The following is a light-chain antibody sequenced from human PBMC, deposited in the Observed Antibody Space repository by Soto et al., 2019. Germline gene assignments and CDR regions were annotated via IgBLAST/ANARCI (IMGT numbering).Light chain of an antibody. CDR2: GVS. CDR3: SSHTISSALQV. Sequence: QSVQAQPASVSGSPGQSITISCTGTISDFVVYNYVSWYQQHPGKAPKLMIYGVSNRPSGVSNRFSGSKSGNTASLTISGLQADDEADYYCSSHTISSALQVFGTGTKVTVL. CDR1: ISDFVVYNY. V-gene: IGLV2-14*01. J-gene: IGLJ1*01.